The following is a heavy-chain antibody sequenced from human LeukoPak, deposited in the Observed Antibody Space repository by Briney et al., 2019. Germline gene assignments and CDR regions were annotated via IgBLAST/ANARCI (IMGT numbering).Heavy chain of an antibody. CDR2: ISGSGGST. D-gene: IGHD1-26*01. CDR1: GFTFSSYA. V-gene: IGHV3-23*01. J-gene: IGHJ4*02. CDR3: AKDLSGTELEAY. Sequence: GGSLRLSCAASGFTFSSYAMSWGRQAAGEGLEWVSAISGSGGSTYYADSVKGRFTISRDNSKNTLYLQMNSLRAEDTAVYYCAKDLSGTELEAYWGQGTLVTVSS.